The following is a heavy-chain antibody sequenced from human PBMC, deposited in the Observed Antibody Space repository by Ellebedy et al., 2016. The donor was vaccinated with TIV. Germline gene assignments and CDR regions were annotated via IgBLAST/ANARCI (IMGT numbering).Heavy chain of an antibody. Sequence: PGGSLRLSCKASGHNFASYWIAWVRQMPGKGLEWMGIIYPHDFDIRYSPSFQGQVTISADKSITTAYLQWSSLKAPDSAIYYCTRRMVRGRGFDYWGQGALVTVSS. V-gene: IGHV5-51*01. CDR1: GHNFASYW. CDR2: IYPHDFDI. CDR3: TRRMVRGRGFDY. J-gene: IGHJ4*02. D-gene: IGHD3-10*01.